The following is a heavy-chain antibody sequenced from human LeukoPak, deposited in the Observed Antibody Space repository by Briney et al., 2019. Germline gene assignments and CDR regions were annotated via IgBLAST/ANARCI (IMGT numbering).Heavy chain of an antibody. J-gene: IGHJ4*02. CDR2: IIPIFGTA. D-gene: IGHD3-16*02. CDR3: ARDLIVAGFDY. Sequence: ASVKVSCKASGGTFSSYAISWVRQAPGQGLEWMRGIIPIFGTANYAQKFQGRVTITADEYTNTAYMELSSLRSEDTAVYYCARDLIVAGFDYWGQGTLLTVSS. CDR1: GGTFSSYA. V-gene: IGHV1-69*13.